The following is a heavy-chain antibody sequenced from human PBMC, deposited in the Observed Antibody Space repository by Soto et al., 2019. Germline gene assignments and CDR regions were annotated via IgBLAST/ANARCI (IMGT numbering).Heavy chain of an antibody. CDR1: GGSISSGGYY. CDR3: ARDRRPVTSTYYYYGMDV. CDR2: FYYSGST. D-gene: IGHD4-17*01. J-gene: IGHJ6*01. V-gene: IGHV4-31*03. Sequence: PSETLSLTCTVSGGSISSGGYYWIWIRQHPGKGLEWIGYFYYSGSTYYNPSLKSRVTISVATSKNQFSLKLSSVTAAATAVYYCARDRRPVTSTYYYYGMDVWGQGTTVTGSS.